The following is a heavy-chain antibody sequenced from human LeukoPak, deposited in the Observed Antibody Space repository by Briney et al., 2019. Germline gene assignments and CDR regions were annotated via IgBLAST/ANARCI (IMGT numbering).Heavy chain of an antibody. J-gene: IGHJ2*01. Sequence: GESLKISCKGSGYSFTSYWIGWVRQMPGKGLEWMGIIYPGDSDTRYSPSFQGQVTISADKSISTAYLQWSGLKASDTAMYYCARRDEYYYDSSGYYPLDWYFDLWGRGTLVTVSS. D-gene: IGHD3-22*01. CDR1: GYSFTSYW. CDR2: IYPGDSDT. V-gene: IGHV5-51*01. CDR3: ARRDEYYYDSSGYYPLDWYFDL.